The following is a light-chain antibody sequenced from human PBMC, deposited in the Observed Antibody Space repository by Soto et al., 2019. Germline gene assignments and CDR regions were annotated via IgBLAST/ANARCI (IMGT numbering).Light chain of an antibody. CDR1: SSDVGGYNY. CDR3: SSYAGSNNLV. Sequence: QSALTQPPSASGSPGQSVTISCTGTSSDVGGYNYVSWYQQHPGKAPKLMIYEVSKRPSGVPDRFSGSKSGNTASLTVSGLQAEXEADYYCSSYAGSNNLVFGGGTKVTVL. CDR2: EVS. V-gene: IGLV2-8*01. J-gene: IGLJ2*01.